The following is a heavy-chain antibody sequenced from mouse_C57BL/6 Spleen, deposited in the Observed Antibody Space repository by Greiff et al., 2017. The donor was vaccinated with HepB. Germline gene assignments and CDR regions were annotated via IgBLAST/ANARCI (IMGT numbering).Heavy chain of an antibody. Sequence: VQLQQSGAELVRPGASVKLSCTASGFNIKDDYMHWVKQRPEQGLEWIGWIDPENGDTEYASKFQGKATITAATSSNTAYLQLSSLTSEDTAVYYCTGPGYAMDYWGQGTSVTVSS. CDR2: IDPENGDT. J-gene: IGHJ4*01. CDR1: GFNIKDDY. V-gene: IGHV14-4*01. CDR3: TGPGYAMDY.